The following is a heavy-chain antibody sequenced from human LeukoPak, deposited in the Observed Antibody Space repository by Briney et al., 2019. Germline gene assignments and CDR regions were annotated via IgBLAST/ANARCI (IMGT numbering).Heavy chain of an antibody. D-gene: IGHD7-27*01. Sequence: SETLSLTCAVYGGSFSGYYWSWILQPPGKGLEWIGEINHSGSTNYNPSLKSRVPISVDTSKNQFPLKLSSVTAADTAVYCRARATGGMGVWGKGTTVTVSS. V-gene: IGHV4-34*01. J-gene: IGHJ6*03. CDR1: GGSFSGYY. CDR2: INHSGST. CDR3: ARATGGMGV.